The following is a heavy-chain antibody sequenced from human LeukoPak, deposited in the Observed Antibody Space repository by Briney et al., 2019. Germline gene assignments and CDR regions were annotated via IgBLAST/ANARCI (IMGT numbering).Heavy chain of an antibody. CDR3: ARAEDYYDSSGYYRPCAFDI. Sequence: GGSLRLSCTASGFTFSNYWMSWVRQAPGKGLEWVSVIYSGGSTYYADSVKGRFTISRDNSKNTLYLQMNSLRAEDTAVYYCARAEDYYDSSGYYRPCAFDIWGQGTMVTVSS. CDR2: IYSGGST. V-gene: IGHV3-53*01. CDR1: GFTFSNYW. J-gene: IGHJ3*02. D-gene: IGHD3-22*01.